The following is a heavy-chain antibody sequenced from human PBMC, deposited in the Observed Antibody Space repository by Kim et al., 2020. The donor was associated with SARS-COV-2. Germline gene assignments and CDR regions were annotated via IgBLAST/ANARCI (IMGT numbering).Heavy chain of an antibody. V-gene: IGHV4-34*01. CDR2: INHSGST. Sequence: SETLSLTCAVYGGSFSGYYWSWIRQPPGKGLEWIGEINHSGSTNYNPSLKSRVTISVDTSKNQFSLKLSSGTAADTAVYYCARVSMLRGVILFDYWGQGTLVTVSS. D-gene: IGHD3-10*01. CDR1: GGSFSGYY. CDR3: ARVSMLRGVILFDY. J-gene: IGHJ4*02.